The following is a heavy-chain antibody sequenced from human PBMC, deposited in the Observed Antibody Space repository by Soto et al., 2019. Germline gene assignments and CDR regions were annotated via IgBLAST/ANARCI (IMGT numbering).Heavy chain of an antibody. CDR2: IYPGGSDT. V-gene: IGHV5-51*01. J-gene: IGHJ6*02. D-gene: IGHD2-15*01. Sequence: PGESLKISCKGSGYSFTSYWIGWVRQMPGKGLEWMGIIYPGGSDTRYSPSFQGQVTISADKSISTAYLQWSSLKASDTAMYYCARHGLEDAYYYYGMDVWGQGTTVTVSS. CDR3: ARHGLEDAYYYYGMDV. CDR1: GYSFTSYW.